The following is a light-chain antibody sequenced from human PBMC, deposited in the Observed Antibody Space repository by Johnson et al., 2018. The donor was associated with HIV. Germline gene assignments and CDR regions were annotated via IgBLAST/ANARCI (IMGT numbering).Light chain of an antibody. V-gene: IGLV1-51*02. J-gene: IGLJ1*01. CDR1: SSNIGNNY. CDR2: EDN. Sequence: QSVLTQPPSVSAAPGQKVTISCSGSSSNIGNNYVSWYQQLPGTAPKLLMYEDNKRPSGIPDRFSGSKSDTSATLGITGLQTGDEADYYCGTWDSSLSAGVFGTGTKVTVL. CDR3: GTWDSSLSAGV.